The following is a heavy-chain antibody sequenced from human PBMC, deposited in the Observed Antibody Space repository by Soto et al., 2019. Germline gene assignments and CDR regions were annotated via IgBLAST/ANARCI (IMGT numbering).Heavy chain of an antibody. V-gene: IGHV3-30*18. CDR2: ISYDGSNK. Sequence: PGGSLRLSCAASGFTFSSYGMHWVRQAPGKGLEWVAVISYDGSNKYYADSVKGRFTISRDNSKNTLYLQMNSLRAEDTAVYYCAKDYGLGDTITPRPYYYYMDVWGKGTTVTVSS. CDR1: GFTFSSYG. CDR3: AKDYGLGDTITPRPYYYYMDV. D-gene: IGHD3-10*01. J-gene: IGHJ6*03.